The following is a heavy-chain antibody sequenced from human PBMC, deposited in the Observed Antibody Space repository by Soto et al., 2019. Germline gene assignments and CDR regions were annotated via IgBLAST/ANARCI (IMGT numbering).Heavy chain of an antibody. CDR3: ARFYYDSSGYLPSPYYYYYGMDA. CDR1: GFTLSDYY. J-gene: IGHJ6*02. D-gene: IGHD3-22*01. Sequence: PGGSLRLSCAASGFTLSDYYMSWIRQAPGKGLEWVSYISSSGSTIYYADSVKGRFTISRDNAKNSLYLQMNSLRAEDTAVYYCARFYYDSSGYLPSPYYYYYGMDAWGQGTTVTVSS. V-gene: IGHV3-11*04. CDR2: ISSSGSTI.